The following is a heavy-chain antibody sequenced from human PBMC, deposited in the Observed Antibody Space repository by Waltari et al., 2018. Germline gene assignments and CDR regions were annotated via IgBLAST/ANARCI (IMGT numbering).Heavy chain of an antibody. V-gene: IGHV4-59*11. CDR1: GDSIRSHF. Sequence: VQLQESGPGLVKPSETLSLRCNVSGDSIRSHFWSWIRQAPGRGLEWIGHMYFSGTKDYNPSRKSRVASSIDTSKNHFSLNLGAVTAADTAIYYCARLPRGSVIIGAFDIWGQGTQVTVSS. D-gene: IGHD3-22*01. J-gene: IGHJ3*02. CDR2: MYFSGTK. CDR3: ARLPRGSVIIGAFDI.